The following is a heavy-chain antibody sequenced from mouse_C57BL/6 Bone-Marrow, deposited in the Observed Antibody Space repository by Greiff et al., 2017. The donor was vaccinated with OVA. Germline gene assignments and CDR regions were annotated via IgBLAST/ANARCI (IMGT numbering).Heavy chain of an antibody. V-gene: IGHV1-55*01. CDR2: IYPGSGST. J-gene: IGHJ1*03. D-gene: IGHD4-1*01. CDR1: GYTFTSYW. Sequence: QVQLQQPGAELVKPGASVKMSCKASGYTFTSYWITWVKQRPGQGLEWIGDIYPGSGSTNYNDKFKSKATLTVDTSSSTAYMQLSSLTSEDSAVYYCARGRLGLWDFDVWGTGTTVTVSA. CDR3: ARGRLGLWDFDV.